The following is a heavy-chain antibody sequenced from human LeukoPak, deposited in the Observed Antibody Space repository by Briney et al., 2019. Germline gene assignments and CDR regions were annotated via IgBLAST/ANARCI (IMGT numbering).Heavy chain of an antibody. CDR2: VNENRGGT. D-gene: IGHD3-3*01. CDR1: RFTFCNHA. Sequence: GGSPRLSCAASRFTFCNHAMNWVPPPPWKGREWVLNVNENRGGTLYADSVEGRSTNSRDNAKNTLYFQKNTVKAEDWAVYCCAKDGHITYSYYYMDVWGKGTTVTVSS. CDR3: AKDGHITYSYYYMDV. V-gene: IGHV3-23*01. J-gene: IGHJ6*03.